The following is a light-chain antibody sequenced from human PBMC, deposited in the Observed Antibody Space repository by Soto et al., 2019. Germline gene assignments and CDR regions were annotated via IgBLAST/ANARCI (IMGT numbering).Light chain of an antibody. CDR2: EVT. J-gene: IGLJ6*01. V-gene: IGLV2-8*01. CDR1: SSDIGASNF. Sequence: QSALTQPPSAPGSPGQSVTISCTGTSSDIGASNFVSWYQQHPGKAPKLVIYEVTKRPSGVPDRFSGSKFGNTASLTVSGLQTEDEADYYCSSFTGFSTVFGSG. CDR3: SSFTGFSTV.